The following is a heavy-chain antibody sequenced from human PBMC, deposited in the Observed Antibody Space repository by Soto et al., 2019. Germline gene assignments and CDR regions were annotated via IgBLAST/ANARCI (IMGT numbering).Heavy chain of an antibody. CDR3: ARGAGYYYYYYYGMDV. D-gene: IGHD5-12*01. V-gene: IGHV4-59*01. J-gene: IGHJ6*02. Sequence: SETLSLTCTVSGGSISSYYWSWIRQPPGKGLEWIGYIYYSGSTNYNPSLKSRVTISVDTSKNQFSLKLSSVTAADTAVYYCARGAGYYYYYYYGMDVWGQGTTVTVSS. CDR2: IYYSGST. CDR1: GGSISSYY.